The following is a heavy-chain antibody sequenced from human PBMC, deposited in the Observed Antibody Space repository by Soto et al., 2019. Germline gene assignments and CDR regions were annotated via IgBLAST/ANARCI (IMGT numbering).Heavy chain of an antibody. D-gene: IGHD4-17*01. CDR1: GFTFNTYG. CDR3: AKASTTVTSDYFDY. V-gene: IGHV3-30*18. CDR2: VSYHGIDR. J-gene: IGHJ4*02. Sequence: QVQLVESGGGVVQPGRSLRLSCTASGFTFNTYGMQWVRQAPGKGLEWVAIVSYHGIDRFYADSVKGRFTISRDNSKNTLYLQMSSLTVDDTAIYYCAKASTTVTSDYFDYWGQGTLVTVS.